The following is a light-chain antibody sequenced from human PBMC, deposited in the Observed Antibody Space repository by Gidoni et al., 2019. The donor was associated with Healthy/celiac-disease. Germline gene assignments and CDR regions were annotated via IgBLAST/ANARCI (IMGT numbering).Light chain of an antibody. V-gene: IGKV3-15*01. Sequence: EIVMTPSPATLSVSPGERATLSCRASQSVSSNLAWYQQKPGQAPRLLIYGASTRATGIPARFSGSGSGTEFTLTISSLQSEDFAVYYCQQYNNWPFLTFGPGTKVDIK. CDR2: GAS. CDR3: QQYNNWPFLT. CDR1: QSVSSN. J-gene: IGKJ3*01.